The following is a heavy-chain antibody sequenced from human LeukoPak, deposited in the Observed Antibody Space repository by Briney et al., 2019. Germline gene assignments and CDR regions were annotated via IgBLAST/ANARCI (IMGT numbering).Heavy chain of an antibody. Sequence: GGSLRLSCAASGFTFSSYAMSWVRQAPGKGLEWVSGISGSGDTTYYADSVKGRFTISRDNSKNTLYLQMNSLRADDTAVYYCAKNRGSTGWSDYWGQGTLVTVSS. J-gene: IGHJ4*02. D-gene: IGHD6-19*01. CDR1: GFTFSSYA. CDR2: ISGSGDTT. CDR3: AKNRGSTGWSDY. V-gene: IGHV3-23*01.